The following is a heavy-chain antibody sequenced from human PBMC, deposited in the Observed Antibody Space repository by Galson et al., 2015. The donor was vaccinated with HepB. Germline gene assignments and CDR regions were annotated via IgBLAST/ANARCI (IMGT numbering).Heavy chain of an antibody. J-gene: IGHJ4*02. D-gene: IGHD3-22*01. CDR3: ARVVSFRSDDGSNFYSDNLDY. V-gene: IGHV3-72*01. CDR2: IRKKDRSYTT. CDR1: GFTFSDHL. Sequence: SLRLSCAASGFTFSDHLMDWVRQAPGKGLEWVGRIRKKDRSYTTEYAASVKGRFAISRDDSENSLYLQMNSLKTEDTAVYYCARVVSFRSDDGSNFYSDNLDYWGQGTLVTVSS.